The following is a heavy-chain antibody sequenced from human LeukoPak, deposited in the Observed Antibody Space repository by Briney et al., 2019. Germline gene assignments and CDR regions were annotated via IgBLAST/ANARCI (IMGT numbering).Heavy chain of an antibody. V-gene: IGHV4-4*02. J-gene: IGHJ4*02. Sequence: PSETLSLTCAVSGGSISSSNWWSWVRQPPGKGLEWIGEIYHSGSTNYNPSLKSRVTISVDKSKNQFSLKLSSVTAADTAVYYCARDYGDYGDYFDYWGQGTLVTVSS. CDR1: GGSISSSNW. CDR3: ARDYGDYGDYFDY. CDR2: IYHSGST. D-gene: IGHD4-17*01.